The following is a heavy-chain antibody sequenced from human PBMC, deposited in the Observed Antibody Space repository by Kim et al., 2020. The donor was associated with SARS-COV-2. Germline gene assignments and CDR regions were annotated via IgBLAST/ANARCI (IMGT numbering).Heavy chain of an antibody. D-gene: IGHD4-17*01. V-gene: IGHV4-39*01. CDR3: ARLDETTVTTYYFDY. CDR1: GGSISSSSYY. J-gene: IGHJ4*02. Sequence: SETLSLTCTVSGGSISSSSYYWGWIRQPPGQGLEWIGSIYYSGSTYYNPSPKSRVTISVDTYKNQFSLKLSSVTAADTAVYYCARLDETTVTTYYFDYWGQGTLVTVSS. CDR2: IYYSGST.